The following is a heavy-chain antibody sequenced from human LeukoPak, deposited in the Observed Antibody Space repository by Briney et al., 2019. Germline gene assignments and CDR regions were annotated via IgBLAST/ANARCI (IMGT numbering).Heavy chain of an antibody. D-gene: IGHD4-17*01. J-gene: IGHJ6*02. CDR2: ISGSGSSI. Sequence: GGSLRLSCVASEFTFSAYGMSWVRQAPGTGLEWVSSISGSGSSIHYKESVRGRFTISRDNSGNSIYLQMNSLRAEDTAVYYCVKKYGDPYYYYYGMDVWGQGTTVTVSS. V-gene: IGHV3-21*01. CDR1: EFTFSAYG. CDR3: VKKYGDPYYYYYGMDV.